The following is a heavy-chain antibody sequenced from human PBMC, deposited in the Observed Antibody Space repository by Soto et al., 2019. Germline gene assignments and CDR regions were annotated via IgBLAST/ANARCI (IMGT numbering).Heavy chain of an antibody. Sequence: SLRLSCAASGFTFSSYAMHWVRQAPGKGLEWVAVISYDGSNKYYADSVKGRFTISRDNSKNTLYLQMNRLRAEDTAVYYCATNPHYVGQLSPLAFDIWGQGTMVTVSS. CDR1: GFTFSSYA. J-gene: IGHJ3*02. CDR3: ATNPHYVGQLSPLAFDI. CDR2: ISYDGSNK. V-gene: IGHV3-30-3*01. D-gene: IGHD3-16*01.